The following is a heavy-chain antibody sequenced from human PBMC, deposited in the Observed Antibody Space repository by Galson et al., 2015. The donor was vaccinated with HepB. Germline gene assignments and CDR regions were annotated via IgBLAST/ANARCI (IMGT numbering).Heavy chain of an antibody. J-gene: IGHJ2*01. CDR3: TRRVVGYWYFDL. CDR1: GFTFSRYD. Sequence: SLRLSCAASGFTFSRYDMHWVRQATGKGLEWVSAIGTAGDTYYPGSVKGRFTISRENAKNSLHLQMNSLRAGDTAVYYCTRRVVGYWYFDLWGRGTLVTVSS. V-gene: IGHV3-13*01. D-gene: IGHD1-26*01. CDR2: IGTAGDT.